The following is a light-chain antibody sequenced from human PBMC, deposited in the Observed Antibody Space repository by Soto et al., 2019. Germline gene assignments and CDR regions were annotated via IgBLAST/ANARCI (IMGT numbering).Light chain of an antibody. V-gene: IGKV3-20*01. CDR1: QSVSNNY. Sequence: IVLTQPPGTPSLSPGETGTLSCRASQSVSNNYLAWYQQKPGRAPRLLIYGASNRVTGIPDRFSGSGSGTDFTLTISRLEPEDFAVYYCQQYGSSGTFGQGTKVDIK. CDR2: GAS. J-gene: IGKJ1*01. CDR3: QQYGSSGT.